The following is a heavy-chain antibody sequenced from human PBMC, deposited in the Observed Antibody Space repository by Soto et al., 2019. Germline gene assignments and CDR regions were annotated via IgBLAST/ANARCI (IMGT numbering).Heavy chain of an antibody. V-gene: IGHV3-64*01. J-gene: IGHJ5*02. Sequence: EVQLVESGGGLVQPGGSLRLSCAASGFTFSRYAMHWVRQAPGKGLEYVSAITTNGGSTYYANSVKGRFTISRDNSKNTLYLQMGSLXAXXXXXXXXXXXXXXXXXXXXXWFXPWGQGTLVTVSS. CDR3: XXXXXXXXXXXXXWFXP. CDR1: GFTFSRYA. CDR2: ITTNGGST.